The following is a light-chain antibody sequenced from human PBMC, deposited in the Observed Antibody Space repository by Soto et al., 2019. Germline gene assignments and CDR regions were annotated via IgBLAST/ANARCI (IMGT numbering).Light chain of an antibody. CDR3: QQCNNWPPEIT. CDR1: QSISDRY. Sequence: DIVFTQSPVTLYLSPGERATLSCRASQSISDRYLAWYQQKPGQAPRLLIYGASARATGIPARFSGSGSGTEFTLTISSLEPEDFAVYYCQQCNNWPPEITFGQGTRLEIK. CDR2: GAS. J-gene: IGKJ5*01. V-gene: IGKV3-11*01.